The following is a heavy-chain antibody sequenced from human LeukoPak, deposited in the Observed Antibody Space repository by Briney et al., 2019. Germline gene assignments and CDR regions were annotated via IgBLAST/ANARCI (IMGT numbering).Heavy chain of an antibody. Sequence: GGSLRHSCAASGFTFDDYAMHWVRQAPGKGLEWVSGISWNSGSIGYADSVKGRFTISRDNAKNSLYLQMNSLRAEDTALYYCAKDRIAAAGRVSYYYGMDVWGQGTTVTVS. CDR2: ISWNSGSI. D-gene: IGHD6-13*01. V-gene: IGHV3-9*01. CDR1: GFTFDDYA. J-gene: IGHJ6*02. CDR3: AKDRIAAAGRVSYYYGMDV.